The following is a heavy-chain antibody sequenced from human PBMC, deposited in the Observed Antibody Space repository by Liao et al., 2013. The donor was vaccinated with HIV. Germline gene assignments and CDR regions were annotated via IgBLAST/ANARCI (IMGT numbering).Heavy chain of an antibody. CDR1: GDSITSSDYY. J-gene: IGHJ4*02. CDR2: IFYTGNP. D-gene: IGHD3-22*01. V-gene: IGHV4-39*07. CDR3: ARGGYDYDSSGYYGYHYFDY. Sequence: QLQLQESGPGLVKPSDTLSLTCSVSGDSITSSDYYWGWIRQPPGKGLEWIGNIFYTGNPSYNPSLKRRVTILVDTSRNQFSLRLTSVTAADTAVYYCARGGYDYDSSGYYGYHYFDYWGQGTLVSVSS.